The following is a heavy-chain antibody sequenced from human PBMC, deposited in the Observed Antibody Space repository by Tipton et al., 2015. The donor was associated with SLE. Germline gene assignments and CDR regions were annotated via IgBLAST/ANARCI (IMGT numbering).Heavy chain of an antibody. J-gene: IGHJ4*02. Sequence: LSCTVSGGSISSSSYYWAWIRQPPGKGLEWIGSIYYSGSTYYNPSLESRVTISVDTSKNQFTLKLSSVTAADTAVFYCAHANWGTNFDYWGQGTLVTVSS. CDR3: AHANWGTNFDY. V-gene: IGHV4-39*06. D-gene: IGHD7-27*01. CDR1: GGSISSSSYY. CDR2: IYYSGST.